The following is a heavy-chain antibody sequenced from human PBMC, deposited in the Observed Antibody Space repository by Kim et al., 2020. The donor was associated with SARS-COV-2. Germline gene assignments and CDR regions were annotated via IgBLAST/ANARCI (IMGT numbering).Heavy chain of an antibody. CDR3: TTTTTVTYTHYYYGMDV. CDR1: GFTFSNAW. D-gene: IGHD4-17*01. J-gene: IGHJ6*02. Sequence: GGSLRLSCAASGFTFSNAWMSWVRQSPGKGLEWVGHIKSKLDGGTTDYAAPVKGRFAISRDDSKNTLYLQMNSLKTDDTAVYYCTTTTTVTYTHYYYGMDVWGQGTTVTVSS. V-gene: IGHV3-15*01. CDR2: IKSKLDGGTT.